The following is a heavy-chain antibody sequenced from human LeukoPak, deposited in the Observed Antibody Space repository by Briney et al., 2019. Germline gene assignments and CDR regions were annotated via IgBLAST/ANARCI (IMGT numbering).Heavy chain of an antibody. V-gene: IGHV4-31*03. D-gene: IGHD4-17*01. CDR2: IYYSGST. CDR1: GGSISSGGYY. CDR3: ARGSYYGDYGYNWFDP. Sequence: SETLSLTCTVSGGSISSGGYYWSWIRQHPGKGLEWIGCIYYSGSTYYNPSLKSRVTISVDTSKNQFSLKLSSVTAADTAVYYCARGSYYGDYGYNWFDPWGQGTLVTVSS. J-gene: IGHJ5*02.